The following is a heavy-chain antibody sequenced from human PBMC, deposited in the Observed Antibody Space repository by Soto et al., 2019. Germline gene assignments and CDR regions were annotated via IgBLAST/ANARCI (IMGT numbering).Heavy chain of an antibody. CDR3: AKDRPRGGSVLTPFDY. Sequence: EVQLLESGGGLVQPGGSLRLSCAASGFTFSSYAMSWVRQAPGKGLEWVSAISGSGGSTYYADSVKGRFTISRDNSKNTLYLQMNSLRAEDTAVYYCAKDRPRGGSVLTPFDYWGQGTLVTVSS. D-gene: IGHD1-26*01. CDR1: GFTFSSYA. CDR2: ISGSGGST. V-gene: IGHV3-23*01. J-gene: IGHJ4*02.